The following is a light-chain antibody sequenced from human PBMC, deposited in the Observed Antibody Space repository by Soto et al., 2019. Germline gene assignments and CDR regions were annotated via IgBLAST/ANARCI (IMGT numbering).Light chain of an antibody. CDR2: EDI. CDR3: QSYDSSLSAVV. V-gene: IGLV1-40*01. J-gene: IGLJ2*01. Sequence: QSVLTQPPSVSGAPGQTVTISCTGSSSNIGARYEVHWYQQLPGTAPKLLIYEDIKRPSGVPDRFSGSKSGASASLAITGLLSEDEAEYSCQSYDSSLSAVVFGGGTKLTV. CDR1: SSNIGARYE.